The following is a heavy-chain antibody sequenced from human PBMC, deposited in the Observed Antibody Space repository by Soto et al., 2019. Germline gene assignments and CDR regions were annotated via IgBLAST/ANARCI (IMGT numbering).Heavy chain of an antibody. CDR2: IKQDGSEK. CDR3: ARDQGTGSGWSSDY. V-gene: IGHV3-7*01. Sequence: GGSLRLSCVASGFTFSSYWMSWVRQAPGKGLEWVANIKQDGSEKYYVDSVKGRFTISRDNAKNSLCLQMNSLRAEDTSVYYCARDQGTGSGWSSDYWGQGTLVTVSS. CDR1: GFTFSSYW. D-gene: IGHD6-19*01. J-gene: IGHJ4*02.